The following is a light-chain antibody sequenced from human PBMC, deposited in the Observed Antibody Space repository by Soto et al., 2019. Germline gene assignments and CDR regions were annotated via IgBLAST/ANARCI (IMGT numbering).Light chain of an antibody. V-gene: IGKV1-27*01. Sequence: DIQLTQSPSSLCSSVGYRVTVTCQSSRGISSYLACYQRKPGKVPDLLISSASTLQSGAPSRFSGSGSGTDFTPTISSLQPEDVATYYCQKYNIAPSWTFGQGTKVDI. CDR1: RGISSY. J-gene: IGKJ1*01. CDR3: QKYNIAPSWT. CDR2: SAS.